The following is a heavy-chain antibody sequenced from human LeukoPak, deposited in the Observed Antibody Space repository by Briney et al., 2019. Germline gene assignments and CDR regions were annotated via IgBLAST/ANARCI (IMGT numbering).Heavy chain of an antibody. J-gene: IGHJ6*02. V-gene: IGHV1-18*01. CDR2: ISAYNGNT. CDR3: ATDNLQEKWLPTISYYYGMDV. CDR1: GYTFTSYG. D-gene: IGHD5-12*01. Sequence: ASVKVSCKASGYTFTSYGISWVRQAPGQGLEWMGWISAYNGNTNYAQKFQGRVTMTEDTSTDTAYMELSSLRSEDTAVYYCATDNLQEKWLPTISYYYGMDVWGQGTTVTVSS.